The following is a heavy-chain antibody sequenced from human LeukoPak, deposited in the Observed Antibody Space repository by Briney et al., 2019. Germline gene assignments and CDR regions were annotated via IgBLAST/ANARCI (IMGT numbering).Heavy chain of an antibody. D-gene: IGHD5-24*01. Sequence: SETLSLTCTVSGGSISSYYWSWIRQPPGKGLEWVWYIYYSGSTNYNPSLKSRVTISVDTSKNQFPLKLSSVTAADTAVYYCARVQEMATTGDDAFDIWRQGTMVTVSS. J-gene: IGHJ3*02. CDR1: GGSISSYY. CDR3: ARVQEMATTGDDAFDI. V-gene: IGHV4-59*01. CDR2: IYYSGST.